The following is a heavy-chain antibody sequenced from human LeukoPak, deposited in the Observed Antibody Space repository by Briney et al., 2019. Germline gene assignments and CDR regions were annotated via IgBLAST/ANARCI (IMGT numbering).Heavy chain of an antibody. Sequence: TSQTLSLTCTVSGVSIAKTFYYWNWLRQPAGKGLEWIGRIYTTGGTDYNPSLKSRVTISLDTAENQFSLKMTSVTAADTAVYYCARRQEGHDYWGQGTLVTVSS. V-gene: IGHV4-61*02. CDR2: IYTTGGT. CDR1: GVSIAKTFYY. J-gene: IGHJ4*02. CDR3: ARRQEGHDY.